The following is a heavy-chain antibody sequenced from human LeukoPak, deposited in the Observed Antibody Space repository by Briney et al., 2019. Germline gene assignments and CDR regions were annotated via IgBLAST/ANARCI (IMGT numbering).Heavy chain of an antibody. CDR2: ISAYNGNT. CDR1: GYTFTSYG. V-gene: IGHV1-18*01. J-gene: IGHJ3*02. Sequence: GASVKVSCKASGYTFTSYGISWVRQAPGQGLEWMGWISAYNGNTNYAQKLHGRVTMTTDTSTSTAYMELRSLRSDDTAVYYCARPSVGEADDAFDIWGQGTMVTVSS. D-gene: IGHD3-16*01. CDR3: ARPSVGEADDAFDI.